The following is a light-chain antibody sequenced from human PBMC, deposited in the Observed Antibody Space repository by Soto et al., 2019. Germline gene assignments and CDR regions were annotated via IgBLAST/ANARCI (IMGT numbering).Light chain of an antibody. J-gene: IGKJ1*01. Sequence: DVVVTQSPLSLPVTLGQPASISCRSSQSPLYSDGNTYLSWFQQRPGQSPRRLIYKVPNRDSGVPDRFSGSGSGTDFTLKISRVEAEDVGVYYCMQGTHWPWTFGQGTKVDIK. CDR3: MQGTHWPWT. CDR2: KVP. V-gene: IGKV2-30*01. CDR1: QSPLYSDGNTY.